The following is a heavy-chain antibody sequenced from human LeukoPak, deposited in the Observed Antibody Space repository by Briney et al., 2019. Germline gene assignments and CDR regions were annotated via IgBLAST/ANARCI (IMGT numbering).Heavy chain of an antibody. V-gene: IGHV4-30-2*01. CDR3: ARDGDTAMDPYFDY. D-gene: IGHD5-18*01. J-gene: IGHJ4*02. Sequence: PSQTLSLTCAVSGGSISSGGYSWSWIRQPPGKGLEWIRYIYHSGSTYYNPSLKSRVTISVDRSKNQFSLKLSSVTAADTAVYYCARDGDTAMDPYFDYWGQGTLVTVSS. CDR2: IYHSGST. CDR1: GGSISSGGYS.